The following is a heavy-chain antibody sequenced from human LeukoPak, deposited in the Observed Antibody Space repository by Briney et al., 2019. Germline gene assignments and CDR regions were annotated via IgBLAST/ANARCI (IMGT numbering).Heavy chain of an antibody. V-gene: IGHV4-59*01. CDR2: IYYSGST. D-gene: IGHD5-18*01. Sequence: ETLSLTCTVSGGSISSYYWSWIRQPPGKGLEWIGYIYYSGSTNYNPSLKSRVTISVDTSKNQFSLKLSSVTAADTAVYYCARLIRELWSDYYYYGMDVWGQGTTVTVSS. CDR1: GGSISSYY. CDR3: ARLIRELWSDYYYYGMDV. J-gene: IGHJ6*02.